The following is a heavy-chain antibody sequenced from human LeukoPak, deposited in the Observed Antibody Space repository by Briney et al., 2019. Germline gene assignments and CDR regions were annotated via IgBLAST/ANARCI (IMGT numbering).Heavy chain of an antibody. V-gene: IGHV3-23*01. J-gene: IGHJ4*02. CDR1: GFTFSSYG. Sequence: PGGSLRLACAASGFTFSSYGMNLVRQAPGKGLEWVSAISASGGSTYYADSVKGRSTISRDNSKNTLYLQMNSLRVEDAAVYYCARAPVTSCRGAYCYPFDYWGQGTLVTVSS. CDR3: ARAPVTSCRGAYCYPFDY. CDR2: ISASGGST. D-gene: IGHD2-21*01.